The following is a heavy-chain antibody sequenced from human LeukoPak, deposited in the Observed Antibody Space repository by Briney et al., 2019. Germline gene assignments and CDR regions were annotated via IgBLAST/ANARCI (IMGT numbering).Heavy chain of an antibody. CDR1: GGSISSSSYY. CDR2: TYYSGST. Sequence: PSETLSLTCTVSGGSISSSSYYWGWIRQPPGKGLEWIGSTYYSGSTYYNPSLKSRVTISVDTSKNQFSLKLSSVTDADTAVYYCARRRYSPGNYYFDYWGKGTLVTVSS. D-gene: IGHD5-18*01. V-gene: IGHV4-39*01. J-gene: IGHJ4*02. CDR3: ARRRYSPGNYYFDY.